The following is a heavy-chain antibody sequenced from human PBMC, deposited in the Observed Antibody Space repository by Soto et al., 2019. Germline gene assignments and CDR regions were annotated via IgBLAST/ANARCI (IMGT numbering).Heavy chain of an antibody. Sequence: GGSLRLSCAASGFTFSSYAMSWVRQAPGKGLEWVSAISGSGGSTYYADSVKGRFTISRDNSKNTLYLQMKSLRAEDTAVYYCAKDDDGYDFWSGYLIDYWGQGTLVTVSS. CDR3: AKDDDGYDFWSGYLIDY. D-gene: IGHD3-3*01. J-gene: IGHJ4*02. CDR2: ISGSGGST. V-gene: IGHV3-23*01. CDR1: GFTFSSYA.